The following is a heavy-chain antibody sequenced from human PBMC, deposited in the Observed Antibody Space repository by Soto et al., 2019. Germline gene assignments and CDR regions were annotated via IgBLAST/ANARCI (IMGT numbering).Heavy chain of an antibody. Sequence: QVQLVQSGTEVKKPGSSVKVSCKASGGTFSSYAISWVRQAPGQGLEWMGGIIPIFGTTNYAQKFQGRVTITADESTSTAYMELSSLTSEDTAMFYCSRAGPSEGGLRSDRFFDYWGQGTLVTVSS. D-gene: IGHD5-12*01. J-gene: IGHJ4*02. V-gene: IGHV1-69*12. CDR1: GGTFSSYA. CDR2: IIPIFGTT. CDR3: SRAGPSEGGLRSDRFFDY.